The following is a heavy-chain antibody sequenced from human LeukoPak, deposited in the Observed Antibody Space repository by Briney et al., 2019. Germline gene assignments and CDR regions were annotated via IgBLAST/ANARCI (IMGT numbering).Heavy chain of an antibody. V-gene: IGHV1-18*01. CDR1: GYMFTSHG. J-gene: IGHJ4*02. D-gene: IGHD6-25*01. Sequence: SVKVSCKSSGYMFTSHGIHWLRQAPGQGLEWMGWISAQNGNTNYVQHLLGRVTMTRDTSATTAYMELRSLKSDDTAVYYCARESNGGYGFDYWGQGTKVTVAS. CDR2: ISAQNGNT. CDR3: ARESNGGYGFDY.